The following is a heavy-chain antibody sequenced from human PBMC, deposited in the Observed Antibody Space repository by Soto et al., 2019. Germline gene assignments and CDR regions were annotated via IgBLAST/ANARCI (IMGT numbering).Heavy chain of an antibody. CDR2: IYYSGST. J-gene: IGHJ5*02. V-gene: IGHV4-59*08. D-gene: IGHD2-8*01. CDR3: ARLELMVYANDGWFDP. CDR1: GGSLSSYY. Sequence: SETLSLTCTVSGGSLSSYYWSWIRQPPVKGLEWIGYIYYSGSTNYNPSLKSRVTISVDTSKNQFSLKLSSVTAADTAVYYCARLELMVYANDGWFDPWGQGTLVTVSS.